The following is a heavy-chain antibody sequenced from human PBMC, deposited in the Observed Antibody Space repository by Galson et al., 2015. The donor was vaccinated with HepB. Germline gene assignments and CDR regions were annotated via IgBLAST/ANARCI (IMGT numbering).Heavy chain of an antibody. CDR2: ISAYNGNT. V-gene: IGHV1-18*04. CDR1: GYTFTSYG. Sequence: SVKVSCKASGYTFTSYGISWVRQAPGQGLEWMGWISAYNGNTNYAQKLQGRVTMTTDTSTSTAYMELRSLRSDDTAVYYCARDTRIVGATQDYYYGMDVWGQGTTVTVSS. D-gene: IGHD1-26*01. CDR3: ARDTRIVGATQDYYYGMDV. J-gene: IGHJ6*02.